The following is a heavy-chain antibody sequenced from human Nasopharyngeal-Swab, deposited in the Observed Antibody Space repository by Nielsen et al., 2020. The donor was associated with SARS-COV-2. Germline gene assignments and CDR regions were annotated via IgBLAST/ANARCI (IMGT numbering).Heavy chain of an antibody. J-gene: IGHJ3*02. V-gene: IGHV3-30*03. CDR2: ISYDGSNK. CDR1: GFTFSSYA. CDR3: ARDRGSYSHDAFDI. D-gene: IGHD3-10*01. Sequence: GGSLRLSCAASGFTFSSYAMSWVRQAPGKGLEWVAVISYDGSNKYYADSVKGRFTISRDNSKNTLYLQMNSLRAEDTAVYYCARDRGSYSHDAFDIWGQGTMVTVSS.